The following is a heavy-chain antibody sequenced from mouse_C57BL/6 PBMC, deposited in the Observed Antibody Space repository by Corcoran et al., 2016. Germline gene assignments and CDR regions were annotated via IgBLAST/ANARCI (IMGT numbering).Heavy chain of an antibody. CDR2: ISYDGSN. Sequence: DVQLQESGPGLVKPSQSLSLTCSVTGYSITSGYYWNWIRQFPGNKLEWMGYISYDGSNNYNPSLKNRISITRDTSKNQFFLKLNSVTTEDTATYYCASTGTKPFAYWGQGTLVTVSA. J-gene: IGHJ3*01. CDR1: GYSITSGYY. CDR3: ASTGTKPFAY. V-gene: IGHV3-6*01. D-gene: IGHD4-1*02.